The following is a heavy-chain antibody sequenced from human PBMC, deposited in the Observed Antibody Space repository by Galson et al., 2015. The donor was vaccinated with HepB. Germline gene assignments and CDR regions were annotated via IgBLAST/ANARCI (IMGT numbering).Heavy chain of an antibody. D-gene: IGHD3-3*01. J-gene: IGHJ5*02. CDR1: GYTLTELS. Sequence: SVKVSCKVSGYTLTELSMHWVRQAPGKGLEWMGGFDPEDGETIYAQKFQGRVTMTEDTSTDTAYMELGSLRSEDTAVYYCATVRYYDFWSGYSGLWGWFDPWGQGTLVTVSS. CDR3: ATVRYYDFWSGYSGLWGWFDP. V-gene: IGHV1-24*01. CDR2: FDPEDGET.